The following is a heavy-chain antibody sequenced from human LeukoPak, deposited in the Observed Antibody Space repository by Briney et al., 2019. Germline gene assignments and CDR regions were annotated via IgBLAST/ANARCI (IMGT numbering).Heavy chain of an antibody. CDR2: INPNSGGT. J-gene: IGHJ5*02. D-gene: IGHD3-22*01. V-gene: IGHV1-2*02. CDR1: GYTFTGYY. CDR3: ARVKYYYDSSGYYWFDP. Sequence: ASVKVSCEASGYTFTGYYMHWVRQAPGQGLEWMGWINPNSGGTNYAQKFQGRVTMTRDTSISTAYMELSRLRSEDTAVYYCARVKYYYDSSGYYWFDPWGQGTLVTVSS.